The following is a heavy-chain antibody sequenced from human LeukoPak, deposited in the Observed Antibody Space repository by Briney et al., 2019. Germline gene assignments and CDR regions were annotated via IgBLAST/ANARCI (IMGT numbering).Heavy chain of an antibody. CDR2: IKQDGSEK. V-gene: IGHV3-7*01. CDR1: GFTFSSCW. CDR3: ARGNYDFWSGYCRFDY. D-gene: IGHD3-3*01. J-gene: IGHJ4*02. Sequence: PGGSLRLSCAASGFTFSSCWMSWVRQAPGKGLEWVANIKQDGSEKYYVDSVKGRFTISRDNAKNSLYLQMNSLRAEDTAVYYCARGNYDFWSGYCRFDYWGQGTLVTVSS.